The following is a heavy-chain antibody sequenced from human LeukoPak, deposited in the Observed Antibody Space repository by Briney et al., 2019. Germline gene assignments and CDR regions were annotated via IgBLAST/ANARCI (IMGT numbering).Heavy chain of an antibody. CDR3: ARDRAVWYQPHTLYYFDY. V-gene: IGHV1-18*04. CDR2: ISAYNGNT. D-gene: IGHD2-2*01. J-gene: IGHJ4*02. Sequence: ASVKVSCKASGYTFTSYYMHWVRQAPGQGLEWMGWISAYNGNTNYAQKLQGRVTMTTDTSTSTAYMELRSLRSDDTAVYYCARDRAVWYQPHTLYYFDYWGQGTLVTVSS. CDR1: GYTFTSYY.